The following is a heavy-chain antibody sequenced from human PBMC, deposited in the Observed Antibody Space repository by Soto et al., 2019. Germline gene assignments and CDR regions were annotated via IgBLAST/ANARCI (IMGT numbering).Heavy chain of an antibody. Sequence: SETLSLTCTVSGGSISSYYWSWIRQPPGKGLEWIGYIYYSGSTNYNPSLKSRVTISVDTSKNQFSLKLSSVTAADTAVYYWAGAYYDFWSGYYDKGPEDYYYMDVWGKGTTVTVSS. CDR1: GGSISSYY. V-gene: IGHV4-59*01. CDR2: IYYSGST. CDR3: AGAYYDFWSGYYDKGPEDYYYMDV. D-gene: IGHD3-3*01. J-gene: IGHJ6*03.